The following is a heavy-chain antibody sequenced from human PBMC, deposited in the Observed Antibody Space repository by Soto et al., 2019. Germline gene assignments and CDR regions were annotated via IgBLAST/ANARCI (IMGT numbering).Heavy chain of an antibody. Sequence: QLQLQESGPGLVKPSETLSLTCTVSGGSISSSSYYWGWIRQPPGKGLEWIGSMSHSGSTYYNPSLKSRVTISVDTSKNQFSLKLSSVTAAHTAVYYCARVRGYFEYCGQGTLVTVSS. CDR3: ARVRGYFEY. V-gene: IGHV4-39*01. CDR2: MSHSGST. J-gene: IGHJ4*02. CDR1: GGSISSSSYY.